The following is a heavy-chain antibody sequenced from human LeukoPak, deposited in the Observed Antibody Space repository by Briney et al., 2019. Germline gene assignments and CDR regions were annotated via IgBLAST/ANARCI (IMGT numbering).Heavy chain of an antibody. J-gene: IGHJ6*03. CDR3: ARGCESYYYYYMDV. V-gene: IGHV4-34*01. CDR2: INHSGST. Sequence: PSETLSLTCAVYGGSFSGYYWSWIRQPPGKGLEWIGEINHSGSTNYNPSLKSRVTISVDTSKNQFSLKLSSVTAADTAVYYCARGCESYYYYYMDVRGKGTTVTVSS. CDR1: GGSFSGYY.